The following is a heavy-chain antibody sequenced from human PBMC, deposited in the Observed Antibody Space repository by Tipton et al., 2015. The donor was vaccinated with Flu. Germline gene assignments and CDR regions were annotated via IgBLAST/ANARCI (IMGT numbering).Heavy chain of an antibody. CDR2: ISATGGT. V-gene: IGHV3-23*01. CDR3: AKVIPELVAGLDS. Sequence: SLRLSCAVSGFTFTRYGVSWVRQAPGKGLEWVAGISATGGTYFADSVKGRFTFSRDNFKNTLYVHMNSLRVDDTALYYCAKVIPELVAGLDSWGQGTLVTVSP. J-gene: IGHJ4*02. D-gene: IGHD6-19*01. CDR1: GFTFTRYG.